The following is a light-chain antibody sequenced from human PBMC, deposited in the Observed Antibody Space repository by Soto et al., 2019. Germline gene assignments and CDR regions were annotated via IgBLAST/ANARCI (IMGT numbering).Light chain of an antibody. V-gene: IGLV2-14*01. CDR3: SSYTSSSTVV. Sequence: QSALPQPASGSGSPGQSITISCTGTSSDVGGYNYVSWYQQHPGKAPKLMIYDVSNRPSGVYNRFAGSKSGNTASLTISGLQAEDEADYYCSSYTSSSTVVFGGGTKVTVL. CDR1: SSDVGGYNY. CDR2: DVS. J-gene: IGLJ2*01.